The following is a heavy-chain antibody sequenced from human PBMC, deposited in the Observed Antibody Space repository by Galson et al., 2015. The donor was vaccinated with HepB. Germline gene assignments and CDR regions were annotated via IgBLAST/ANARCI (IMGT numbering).Heavy chain of an antibody. CDR1: GASMNIGYHC. Sequence: TLSLTCFLSGASMNIGYHCWNWLRQSAGQGPAWISCICLSGSTYFSPSFRCRAFMSIDTTYEHFSIKLTSVNAADTAVYYCARGARRTSVFPQAFDVWSPGISVTVTS. CDR3: ARGARRTSVFPQAFDV. CDR2: ICLSGST. V-gene: IGHV4-61*02. J-gene: IGHJ3*01. D-gene: IGHD1-1*01.